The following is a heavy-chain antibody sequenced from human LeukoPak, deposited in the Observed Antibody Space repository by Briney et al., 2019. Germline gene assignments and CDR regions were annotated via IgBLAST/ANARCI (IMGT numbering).Heavy chain of an antibody. V-gene: IGHV3-74*01. D-gene: IGHD6-6*01. Sequence: GGSLRLSCAASGLTFSSYWMHWVRQAPGKGLVWVSRINSDGSSTSYADSVKGRFTISRDNAKNTLYLQMNSLRAEDTAVYYCARRGSSSLSYDYWGQGTLVTVSS. J-gene: IGHJ4*02. CDR3: ARRGSSSLSYDY. CDR1: GLTFSSYW. CDR2: INSDGSST.